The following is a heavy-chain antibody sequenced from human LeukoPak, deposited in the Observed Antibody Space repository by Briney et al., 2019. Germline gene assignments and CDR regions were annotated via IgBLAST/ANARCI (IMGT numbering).Heavy chain of an antibody. CDR2: ISAYNGNT. D-gene: IGHD3-3*01. CDR3: ARHANYDFWSGYWPQNWFDP. CDR1: GYTFTSYG. V-gene: IGHV1-18*01. Sequence: ASVKVSCKASGYTFTSYGISWVRQAPGQGLEWMGWISAYNGNTNYAQKLQGRVTTTTDTSTSTAYMELRSLRSDDTAVYYCARHANYDFWSGYWPQNWFDPWGQGTLVAVSS. J-gene: IGHJ5*02.